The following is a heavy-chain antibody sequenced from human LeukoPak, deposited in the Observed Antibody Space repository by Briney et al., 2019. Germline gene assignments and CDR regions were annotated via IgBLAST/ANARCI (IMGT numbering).Heavy chain of an antibody. CDR3: ARDFGENAFDI. J-gene: IGHJ3*02. Sequence: GGSLRLSCAASGFTFSSYTMHWVRQAPGKGLEWVSSISGSSSYIYYADSVKGRFTISRDNAKNSLYLQMNSLRAEDTAVYYCARDFGENAFDIWGQGTMVTVSS. CDR2: ISGSSSYI. D-gene: IGHD3-10*01. V-gene: IGHV3-21*01. CDR1: GFTFSSYT.